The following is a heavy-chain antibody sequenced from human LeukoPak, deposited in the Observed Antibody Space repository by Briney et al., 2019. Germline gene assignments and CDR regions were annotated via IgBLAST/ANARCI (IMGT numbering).Heavy chain of an antibody. V-gene: IGHV1-24*01. J-gene: IGHJ5*02. D-gene: IGHD3-10*01. CDR2: FDPEDGET. CDR1: GKTLTDLS. CDR3: TTEKDYGSGSYHLWFDP. Sequence: VASVKVSCKVSGKTLTDLSLHWVRQAPGKGLEWMGRFDPEDGETIYAQKFQGRVTMTEDTSTDTAYMELSSLRSEDTAVYYRTTEKDYGSGSYHLWFDPWGQGTLVTVSS.